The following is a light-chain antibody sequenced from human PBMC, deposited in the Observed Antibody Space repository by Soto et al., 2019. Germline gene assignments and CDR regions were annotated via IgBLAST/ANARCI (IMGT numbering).Light chain of an antibody. Sequence: DVVMTQSPLSLPVTLGQPASISCRSSQSLVHSDGNTYLNWFQQRPGQSPRRLIYKVFDRDSGVPERFSGSGSGTDFTLKISRVEAEDVGVYYCMQATLWPYTFGQGTRLEIK. CDR1: QSLVHSDGNTY. J-gene: IGKJ2*01. V-gene: IGKV2-30*02. CDR3: MQATLWPYT. CDR2: KVF.